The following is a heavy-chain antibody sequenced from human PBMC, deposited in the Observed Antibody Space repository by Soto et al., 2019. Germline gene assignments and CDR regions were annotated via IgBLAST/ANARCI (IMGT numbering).Heavy chain of an antibody. CDR3: ARDRTGFCSGGSCYSSYNWFDP. CDR2: IYHSGST. J-gene: IGHJ5*02. Sequence: SETLSLTCAVSGGSISSSNWWSWVRQPPGKGLEWIGEIYHSGSTNYNPSLKSRVTISVDKSKNHFSLKLSSVTAADTAVYYCARDRTGFCSGGSCYSSYNWFDPWGQGTLVTVSS. CDR1: GGSISSSNW. D-gene: IGHD2-15*01. V-gene: IGHV4-4*02.